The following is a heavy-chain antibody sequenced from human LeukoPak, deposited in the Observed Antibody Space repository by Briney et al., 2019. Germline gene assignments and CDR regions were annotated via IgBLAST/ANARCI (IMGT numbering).Heavy chain of an antibody. V-gene: IGHV1-18*01. D-gene: IGHD6-13*01. CDR2: ISGYNGKT. CDR3: ARDTGIAVAGTGDFDY. J-gene: IGHJ4*02. CDR1: GYTFTNYG. Sequence: ASVKVSCKASGYTFTNYGISWVRQAPGQGLEWMGWISGYNGKTNYAQKLQGRVTMTTDTSTSTAYMELRSLRSDDTAVYYCARDTGIAVAGTGDFDYWDQGTLVTVSS.